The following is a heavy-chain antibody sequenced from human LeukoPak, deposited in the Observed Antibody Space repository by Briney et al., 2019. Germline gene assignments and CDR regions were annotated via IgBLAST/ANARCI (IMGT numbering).Heavy chain of an antibody. CDR2: IIPIFGTA. CDR1: GGTFSSYA. J-gene: IGHJ3*02. V-gene: IGHV1-69*05. D-gene: IGHD3-22*01. CDR3: ARVGYYDSSGYPRSAFDI. Sequence: SVKVSCKASGGTFSSYAISWVRQAPGQGLEWMGRIIPIFGTANYAQKFQGRVTITTDESTSTAYMELSSLRSEDTAVYYCARVGYYDSSGYPRSAFDIGGQGTMVTVSS.